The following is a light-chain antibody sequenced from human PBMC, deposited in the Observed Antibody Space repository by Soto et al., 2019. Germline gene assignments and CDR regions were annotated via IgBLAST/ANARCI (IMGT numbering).Light chain of an antibody. J-gene: IGKJ2*01. CDR2: DAS. CDR1: QSVSNY. CDR3: QQRGDRPRT. Sequence: EIVLTQSPAALSLSPGERATLSCRASQSVSNYLAWYQQRPGRAPRLLIYDASHRATGIPARFSGSGSGTDFTLTIISLEPEDFAVYYCQQRGDRPRTFGQGTKLEIK. V-gene: IGKV3-11*01.